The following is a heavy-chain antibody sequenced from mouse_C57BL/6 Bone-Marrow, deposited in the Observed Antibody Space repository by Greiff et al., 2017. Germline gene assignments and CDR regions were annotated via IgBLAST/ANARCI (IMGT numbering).Heavy chain of an antibody. V-gene: IGHV1-66*01. CDR3: ARDLYYGYDDDY. J-gene: IGHJ2*01. CDR1: GYTFTSYY. D-gene: IGHD2-2*01. Sequence: VQLQQSGPELVKPGASVQISCKASGYTFTSYYIHWVKQRPGQGLEWIGWIYPGSGNTKYNEKFKGKATLTADTSSSTAYMQLSSLTSEDAAVYYCARDLYYGYDDDYWGQGTTLTVSS. CDR2: IYPGSGNT.